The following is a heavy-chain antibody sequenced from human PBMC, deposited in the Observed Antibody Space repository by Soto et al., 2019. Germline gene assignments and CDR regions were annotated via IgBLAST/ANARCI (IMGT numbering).Heavy chain of an antibody. Sequence: QVQLVQSGAEVKKPGASVKVSCKASGYTFIGHYIHWVRQAPGQGLEWMGWINPKSGATNSAQKFQGSVTMTRDTSISTVSMELSRLTSDDTAVYYCARHTRGSYGFDYWGQGTLVTVSS. V-gene: IGHV1-2*04. CDR2: INPKSGAT. J-gene: IGHJ4*02. D-gene: IGHD2-2*01. CDR3: ARHTRGSYGFDY. CDR1: GYTFIGHY.